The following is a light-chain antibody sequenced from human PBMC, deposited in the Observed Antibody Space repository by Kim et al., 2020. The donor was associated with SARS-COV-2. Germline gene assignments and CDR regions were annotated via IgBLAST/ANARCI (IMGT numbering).Light chain of an antibody. CDR1: SANLGNNY. CDR3: GTWDSSLSVVV. V-gene: IGLV1-51*01. CDR2: DNN. J-gene: IGLJ2*01. Sequence: GQKVTIYCSGSSANLGNNYVSWYQQHPGTAPKLLIYDNNKRPSGIPDRFSGSKSGTSATLGITGLQTGDEADYYCGTWDSSLSVVVFGGGTQLTVL.